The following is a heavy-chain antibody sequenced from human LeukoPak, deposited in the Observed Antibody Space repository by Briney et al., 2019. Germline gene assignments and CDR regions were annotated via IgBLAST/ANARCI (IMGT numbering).Heavy chain of an antibody. CDR3: ARAYGSGSYYPDAFDI. Sequence: ASVKVSCKASGYTFTSYGISWVRQAPGQGLEWMGWISAYNGNTNYAQKLQGRVTMTTDTSTSTAYMELRSLRSDDTAVYYCARAYGSGSYYPDAFDIWGQGTMVTVSS. CDR2: ISAYNGNT. CDR1: GYTFTSYG. D-gene: IGHD3-10*01. J-gene: IGHJ3*02. V-gene: IGHV1-18*01.